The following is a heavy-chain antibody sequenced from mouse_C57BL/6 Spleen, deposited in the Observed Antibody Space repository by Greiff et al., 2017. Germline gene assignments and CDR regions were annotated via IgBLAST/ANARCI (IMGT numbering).Heavy chain of an antibody. D-gene: IGHD3-2*02. CDR3: ARQLRLPFAY. CDR1: GYAFSSSW. J-gene: IGHJ3*01. CDR2: IYPGDGDT. Sequence: VQLVESGPELVKPGASVKISCKASGYAFSSSWMNWVKQRPGQGLEWIGRIYPGDGDTNYNGKFKGKDTLTADKSSSTAYMQLSSLTSEDSAVYFCARQLRLPFAYWGQGTLVTVSA. V-gene: IGHV1-82*01.